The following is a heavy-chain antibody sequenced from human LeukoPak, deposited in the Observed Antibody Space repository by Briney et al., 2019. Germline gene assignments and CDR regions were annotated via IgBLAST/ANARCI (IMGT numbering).Heavy chain of an antibody. Sequence: PSETLSLTCIISDDSISSSTYYWGWLRQPPGKGLEWIVYIYYSGSTNYNSSLKSRVTISVDTSKNQFSLKLSSVTAADTAVYYCARTTEGGYTYDYFYYYYMDVWGKGTTVTISS. J-gene: IGHJ6*03. CDR2: IYYSGST. CDR3: ARTTEGGYTYDYFYYYYMDV. CDR1: DDSISSSTYY. D-gene: IGHD5-18*01. V-gene: IGHV4-61*05.